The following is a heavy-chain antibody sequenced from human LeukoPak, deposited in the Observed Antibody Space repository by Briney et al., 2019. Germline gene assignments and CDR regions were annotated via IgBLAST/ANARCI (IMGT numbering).Heavy chain of an antibody. CDR3: ARQYDSYFYYYLDL. Sequence: SETLSFTCAVSGYPINSAYYWVWVRQPPGKGLEWIGSLYHPDSTYYNPSLESRVTMSVDTSRNQFSLKLSFVTAADTAVYYCARQYDSYFYYYLDLWGTGTTVTVSS. CDR1: GYPINSAYY. D-gene: IGHD2-2*01. CDR2: LYHPDST. V-gene: IGHV4-38-2*01. J-gene: IGHJ6*03.